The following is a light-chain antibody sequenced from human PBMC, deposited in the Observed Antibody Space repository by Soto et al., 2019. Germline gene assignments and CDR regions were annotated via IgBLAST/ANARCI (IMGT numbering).Light chain of an antibody. Sequence: EIVLTQSPGTLSLSPGERATLSCRASQSVTSNFLAWYQQKPGQAPRLLIYGASNRATGIPDRFSGSGSGTDFTLTISRLEPEDFAVYYCQQYGTSPFTFGQGTRLEIK. CDR3: QQYGTSPFT. J-gene: IGKJ5*01. V-gene: IGKV3-20*01. CDR1: QSVTSNF. CDR2: GAS.